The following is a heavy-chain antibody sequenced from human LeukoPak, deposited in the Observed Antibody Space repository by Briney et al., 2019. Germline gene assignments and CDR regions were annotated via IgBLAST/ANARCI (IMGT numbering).Heavy chain of an antibody. J-gene: IGHJ3*02. CDR3: ARDIVVVPAADVACDI. CDR1: GFTFSSYA. Sequence: GGSLRLSCAASGFTFSSYAMHWVRQAPGKGLEYVSAISSNGGSTYYANSVKGRFTISRDNSKNTLYLQMGSLRAKDMAVYYCARDIVVVPAADVACDIWGQGTMVTVSS. CDR2: ISSNGGST. V-gene: IGHV3-64*01. D-gene: IGHD2-2*01.